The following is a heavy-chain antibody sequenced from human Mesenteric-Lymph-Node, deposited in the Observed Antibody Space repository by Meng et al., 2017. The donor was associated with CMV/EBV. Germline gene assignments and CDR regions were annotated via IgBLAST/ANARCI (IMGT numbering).Heavy chain of an antibody. Sequence: ETLSLTCAASGFTFSSYAMHWVRQAPGKGLEWVSYISSSSSTIYYADSVKGRFTISRDNAKNSLYLQMNSLRAEDTAVYYCARENRITIFGVVSHYYYYGMDVWGQGTTVTVSS. V-gene: IGHV3-48*04. CDR2: ISSSSSTI. J-gene: IGHJ6*02. D-gene: IGHD3-3*01. CDR1: GFTFSSYA. CDR3: ARENRITIFGVVSHYYYYGMDV.